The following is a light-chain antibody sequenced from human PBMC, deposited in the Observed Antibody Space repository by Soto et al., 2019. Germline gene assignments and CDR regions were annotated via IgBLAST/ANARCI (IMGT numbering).Light chain of an antibody. CDR3: QPYNSYWWT. V-gene: IGKV1-5*01. J-gene: IGKJ1*01. Sequence: DIQMTQSPSTLPASVGDRVIITCRASQSISNWLAWYQQKPGKAPRLLIYDASNLESGVPSRFSGSGSGTDFTLTISSLQPDDFATDYCQPYNSYWWTFVQGTKVEIK. CDR1: QSISNW. CDR2: DAS.